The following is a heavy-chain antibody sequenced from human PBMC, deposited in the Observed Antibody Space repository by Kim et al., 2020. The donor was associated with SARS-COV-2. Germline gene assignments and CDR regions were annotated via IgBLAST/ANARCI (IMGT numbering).Heavy chain of an antibody. CDR3: ARFGGTEAYYYDSSGYPFDY. CDR2: ISGSGGST. Sequence: GGSLRLSCAASGFTFSSYAMSWVRQAPGKGLEWVSAISGSGGSTYYADSVKGRFTISRDNSKNTLYLQMNSLRAEDTAVYYCARFGGTEAYYYDSSGYPFDYWGQGTLVTVSS. V-gene: IGHV3-23*01. J-gene: IGHJ4*02. CDR1: GFTFSSYA. D-gene: IGHD3-22*01.